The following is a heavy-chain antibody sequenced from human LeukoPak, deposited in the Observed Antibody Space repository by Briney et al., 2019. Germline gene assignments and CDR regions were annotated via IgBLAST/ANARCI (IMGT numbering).Heavy chain of an antibody. CDR3: AREFCSGGGCYYYGMDV. J-gene: IGHJ6*02. D-gene: IGHD2-15*01. CDR1: GYTFTTYA. V-gene: IGHV1-3*04. Sequence: ASVKVSCKASGYTFTTYAMQWVRQAPGQRLEWMGWINTGNGNTKYSQKFQGRVTMTTDTSTSTAYLELRRLRSDDTAIYYCAREFCSGGGCYYYGMDVWGQGTTVTVS. CDR2: INTGNGNT.